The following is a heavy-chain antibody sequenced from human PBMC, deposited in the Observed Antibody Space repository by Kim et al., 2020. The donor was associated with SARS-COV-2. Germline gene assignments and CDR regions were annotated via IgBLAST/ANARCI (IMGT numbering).Heavy chain of an antibody. J-gene: IGHJ6*02. CDR1: GYTFTSLY. Sequence: ASVKVSCKASGYTFTSLYMHWVRQAPGQGLEWMGMINPSDGHTSYAQKFQGRVTMTRDTSTSTVYMELSSQRSEDTAVYYCARSGMDGWGQGTTVTVSS. CDR3: ARSGMDG. CDR2: INPSDGHT. V-gene: IGHV1-46*01.